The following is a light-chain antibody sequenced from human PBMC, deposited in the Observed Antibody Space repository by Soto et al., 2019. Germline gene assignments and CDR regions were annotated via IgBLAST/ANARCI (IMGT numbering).Light chain of an antibody. J-gene: IGLJ2*01. CDR1: SSNIGAGYD. Sequence: QSVLTQPPSVSGAPGQRVTISCTGSSSNIGAGYDVHWYQQLPGTAPKLLIYGNSNRPSGVPDRFSGSKSGTSASLAITGLQAEDEADYYCHSYDSSRSAYVVFGGGTKLTVL. CDR2: GNS. V-gene: IGLV1-40*01. CDR3: HSYDSSRSAYVV.